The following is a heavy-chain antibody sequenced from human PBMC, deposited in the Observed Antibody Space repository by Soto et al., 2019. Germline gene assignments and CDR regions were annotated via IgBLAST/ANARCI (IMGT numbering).Heavy chain of an antibody. CDR3: ARGAPRGYSYGYDYYYYGMDV. D-gene: IGHD5-18*01. CDR1: GYTFTIYD. J-gene: IGHJ6*02. CDR2: MNPNSGNT. Sequence: ASVKGSCKASGYTFTIYDINWVRQATGQGLEWMGWMNPNSGNTGYAQKFQGRVTMTRNTSISTAYMELSSLRSEDTAVYYCARGAPRGYSYGYDYYYYGMDVWGQGTTVTVSS. V-gene: IGHV1-8*01.